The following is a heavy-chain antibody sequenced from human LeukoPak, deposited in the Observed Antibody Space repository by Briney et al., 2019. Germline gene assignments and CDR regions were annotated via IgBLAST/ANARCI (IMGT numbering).Heavy chain of an antibody. V-gene: IGHV4-61*05. CDR3: ARSRSYYDYVWGSSFDY. CDR2: IYYSGST. J-gene: IGHJ4*02. CDR1: GGSISSSSYY. D-gene: IGHD3-16*01. Sequence: SETLSLTCTVSGGSISSSSYYWGWIRQPPGKGLEWIGYIYYSGSTNYNPSLKSRVTMSVDTSKNQFSLKLSSVTAADTAVYYCARSRSYYDYVWGSSFDYWGQGTLVTVSS.